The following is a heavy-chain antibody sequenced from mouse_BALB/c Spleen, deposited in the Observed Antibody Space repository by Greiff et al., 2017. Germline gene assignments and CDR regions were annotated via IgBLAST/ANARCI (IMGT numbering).Heavy chain of an antibody. D-gene: IGHD2-3*01. CDR2: ISSGGSYT. CDR3: ARPIYDGYYSFAY. Sequence: EVKLMESGGGLVKPGGSLKLSCAASGFTFSSYAMSWVRQTPEKRLEWVATISSGGSYTYYPDSVKGRFTISRDNAKNTLYLQMSSLRSEDTAMYYCARPIYDGYYSFAYWGQGTLVTVSA. J-gene: IGHJ3*01. CDR1: GFTFSSYA. V-gene: IGHV5-9-3*01.